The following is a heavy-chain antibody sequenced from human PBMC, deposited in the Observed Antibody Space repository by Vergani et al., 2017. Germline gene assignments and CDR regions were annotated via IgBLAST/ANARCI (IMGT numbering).Heavy chain of an antibody. CDR3: TSGHGGWYLNFDY. J-gene: IGHJ4*02. Sequence: EVQLVESGGGLVKPGRSLRLSCTASGFTFGDYAMSWFRQAPGKGLEWVGFIRSKAYGGTTEYAASVKGRFTISRDDSKSIAYLQMNSLKTEDTAVYYCTSGHGGWYLNFDYWGQGTLVTVSS. CDR1: GFTFGDYA. V-gene: IGHV3-49*05. CDR2: IRSKAYGGTT. D-gene: IGHD6-19*01.